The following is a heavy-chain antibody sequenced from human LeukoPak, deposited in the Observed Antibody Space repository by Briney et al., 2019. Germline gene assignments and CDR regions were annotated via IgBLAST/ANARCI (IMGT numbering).Heavy chain of an antibody. CDR2: ISASNGNT. J-gene: IGHJ4*02. CDR3: ARAPDTAMVTTFDY. V-gene: IGHV1-18*01. Sequence: ASVKVSCKASGYTFTRYGISWVRQAPGQGLQWLGWISASNGNTNYAQKFRDRVTMSTDTSTGTAYLDVRSLTSDDTAVYYCARAPDTAMVTTFDYWGQGTLVTVSS. D-gene: IGHD5-18*01. CDR1: GYTFTRYG.